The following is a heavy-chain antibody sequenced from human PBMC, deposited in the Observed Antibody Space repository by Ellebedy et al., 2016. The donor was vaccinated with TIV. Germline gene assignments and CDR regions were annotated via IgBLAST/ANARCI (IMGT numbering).Heavy chain of an antibody. CDR2: ISRGGNTK. D-gene: IGHD1-1*01. J-gene: IGHJ4*02. V-gene: IGHV3-11*01. CDR1: GFTSSDYY. Sequence: GGPLRLSXAASGFTSSDYYMSWIRQAPGKGLEWISYISRGGNTKYHADSVKGRFTISRDNAKKSLYLQMDSLRAEDTAVYYCARNDNVPDYWGQGTLVTVSS. CDR3: ARNDNVPDY.